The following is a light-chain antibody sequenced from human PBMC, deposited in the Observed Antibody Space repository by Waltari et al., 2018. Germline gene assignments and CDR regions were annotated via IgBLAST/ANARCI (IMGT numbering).Light chain of an antibody. J-gene: IGKJ2*01. V-gene: IGKV1-39*01. CDR3: QQTYRTAYT. CDR1: QSMRNY. CDR2: SGS. Sequence: DIQMTQSPSSLSASVGERVTITCRASQSMRNYLNWYQQTPGKAPKPVIYSGSSWQSGVPSRFSGSGSGTDFTLTISSLQPEDVATYYCQQTYRTAYTFGQGTKLEI.